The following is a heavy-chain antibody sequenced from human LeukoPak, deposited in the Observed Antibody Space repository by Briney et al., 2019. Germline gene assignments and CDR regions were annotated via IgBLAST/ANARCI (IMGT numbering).Heavy chain of an antibody. CDR3: ARDRRATVTTFYSDY. CDR2: ISYDGSNK. V-gene: IGHV3-30*04. CDR1: GFTFSSYA. Sequence: GGSLRLSCAASGFTFSSYAMHWVRQAPGKGLEWVAVISYDGSNKYYADSVKGRFTISRDNSKNTLYLQMNSLRAEDTAVYYCARDRRATVTTFYSDYWGQGTLVTVSS. D-gene: IGHD4-17*01. J-gene: IGHJ4*02.